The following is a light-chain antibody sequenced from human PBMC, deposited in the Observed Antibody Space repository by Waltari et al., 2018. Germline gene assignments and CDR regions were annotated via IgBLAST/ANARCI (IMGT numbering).Light chain of an antibody. J-gene: IGLJ2*01. CDR1: RSDVASYNL. V-gene: IGLV2-14*02. CDR3: CSYTSRSTLVV. Sequence: QSALTQPASVSGSPGQSITIPCTGSRSDVASYNLVSWYLQYPGKAPKLIIFDDTKRPSGVSYRFSGSKSGNTASLTISGLQVEDEADYYCCSYTSRSTLVVFGGGTKVTVL. CDR2: DDT.